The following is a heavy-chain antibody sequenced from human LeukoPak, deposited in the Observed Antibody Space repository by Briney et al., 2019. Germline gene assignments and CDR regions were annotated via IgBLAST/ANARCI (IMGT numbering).Heavy chain of an antibody. Sequence: PSETLSLTCTVSGGSISSSSYHWGWIRQPPGKGLEWIGSIYYSGSTYYNPSLKSRVTISVDTSKNQFSLKLSSVTAADTAVYYCARSRELHFDYWGQGTLVTVSS. D-gene: IGHD3-10*01. J-gene: IGHJ4*02. CDR2: IYYSGST. CDR1: GGSISSSSYH. V-gene: IGHV4-39*01. CDR3: ARSRELHFDY.